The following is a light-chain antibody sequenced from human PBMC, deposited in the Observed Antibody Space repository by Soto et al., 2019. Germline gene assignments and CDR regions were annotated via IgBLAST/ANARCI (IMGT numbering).Light chain of an antibody. V-gene: IGKV3-15*01. CDR2: GAS. CDR3: QQYNNWPRT. J-gene: IGKJ1*01. CDR1: QSVSSN. Sequence: EIVMTQSPASLSVSPGERATLSCRASQSVSSNIAWYQQKPGQAPRLLIYGASPGATGVPARFSGSGSGTDFTLTISSLQSEDFAVYYCQQYNNWPRTCGQGTKVEIK.